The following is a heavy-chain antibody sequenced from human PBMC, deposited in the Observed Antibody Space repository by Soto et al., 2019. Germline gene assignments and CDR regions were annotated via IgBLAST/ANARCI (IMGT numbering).Heavy chain of an antibody. CDR1: GGTLSDHG. CDR2: TIPVFNTA. V-gene: IGHV1-69*06. D-gene: IGHD3-10*01. J-gene: IGHJ3*02. Sequence: QVQLEQSGAEVKKPGSSVTVSCKASGGTLSDHGFAWLRQSPGQGLEWMGGTIPVFNTAKYAQTFQGRVTVTADKLTNIDYEELNILRSEDTAFYFWARGMYGSGTYYTGPSDFDTWGKGTMVIVS. CDR3: ARGMYGSGTYYTGPSDFDT.